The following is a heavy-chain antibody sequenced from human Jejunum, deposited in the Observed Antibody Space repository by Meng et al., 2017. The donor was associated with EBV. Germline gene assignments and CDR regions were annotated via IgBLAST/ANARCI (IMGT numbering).Heavy chain of an antibody. CDR2: IKSKAGGGTP. CDR3: AKLLKY. J-gene: IGHJ4*02. D-gene: IGHD6-6*01. Sequence: EVQLVESGGGLVNPGGSLRLSCAASGFTFTDAWMNWVRQAPGKGLEWVGLIKSKAGGGTPDYAESVKGRFTISRDTSNNTLYLQMNSLRAEDTAIYYCAKLLKYWGQGTLVTVSS. CDR1: GFTFTDAW. V-gene: IGHV3-15*07.